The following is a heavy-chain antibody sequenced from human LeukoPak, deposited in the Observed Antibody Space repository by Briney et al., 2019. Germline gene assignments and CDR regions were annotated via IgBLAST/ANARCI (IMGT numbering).Heavy chain of an antibody. CDR3: ARGWSGDDSSGYYYPY. CDR1: GGSISSYY. J-gene: IGHJ4*02. Sequence: SETLSLTCTVSGGSISSYYWSWIRQPPGKGLEWIGYVYYSGSTNYNPSLKSRVTISVDTSKNQFSLKLSSVTTADAAVYYCARGWSGDDSSGYYYPYWGQGNLVTVSS. D-gene: IGHD3-22*01. CDR2: VYYSGST. V-gene: IGHV4-59*12.